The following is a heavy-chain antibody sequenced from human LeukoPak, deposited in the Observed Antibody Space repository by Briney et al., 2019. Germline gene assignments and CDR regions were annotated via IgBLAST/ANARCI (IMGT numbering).Heavy chain of an antibody. CDR1: GGTFSSYA. V-gene: IGHV1-69*04. J-gene: IGHJ5*02. Sequence: ASVKVSCKASGGTFSSYAISWVRQAAGHGLEWMGRIIPILGIANYAQKFQGRVTITADKSTSTAYMELSSLRSEDTAVYYCARDLRWELGVWFDPWGQGTLVTVSS. CDR2: IIPILGIA. CDR3: ARDLRWELGVWFDP. D-gene: IGHD1-26*01.